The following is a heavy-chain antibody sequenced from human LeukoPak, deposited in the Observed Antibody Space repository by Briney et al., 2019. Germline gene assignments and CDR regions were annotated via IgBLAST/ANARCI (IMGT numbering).Heavy chain of an antibody. Sequence: GGSLRLSCAASGFTFSNNYMSWVRQAPGKGLEWVSVTYTGGSTYYSDAAKGRFTISRHNPKNTLYRRINSLRAEDTAVYYCARDPPAIEDAFEIWGQGTMVTVSS. CDR1: GFTFSNNY. CDR2: TYTGGST. J-gene: IGHJ3*02. CDR3: ARDPPAIEDAFEI. V-gene: IGHV3-53*01.